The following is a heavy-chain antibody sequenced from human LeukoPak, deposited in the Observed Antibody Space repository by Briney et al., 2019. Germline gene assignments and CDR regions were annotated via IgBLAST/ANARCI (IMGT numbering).Heavy chain of an antibody. Sequence: PGGSLRLSCAVSGITLSNYGMSWVRQAPGKGLEWVAGISGSGGSTYYADSVKGRFTISRDNSKNTLYLQMISLRAEDTAVYFCAKRGVVIRVILVGFHKEAYYFDSRGQGALVTVSS. J-gene: IGHJ4*02. CDR1: GITLSNYG. D-gene: IGHD3-22*01. V-gene: IGHV3-23*01. CDR3: AKRGVVIRVILVGFHKEAYYFDS. CDR2: ISGSGGST.